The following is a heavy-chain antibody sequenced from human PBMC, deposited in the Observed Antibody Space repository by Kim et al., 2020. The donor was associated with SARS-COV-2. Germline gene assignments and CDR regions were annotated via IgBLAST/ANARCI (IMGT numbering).Heavy chain of an antibody. V-gene: IGHV3-30*04. CDR3: ARDRATWGREGNYSYYYGIDV. J-gene: IGHJ6*02. CDR1: GFTFSSYA. D-gene: IGHD1-26*01. CDR2: ISYDGSNK. Sequence: GGSLRLSCAASGFTFSSYAMHWVRQAPGKGLEWVAVISYDGSNKYYADSVKGRLTISRDNSKNTLYLQMNSLRAEDTAVYYCARDRATWGREGNYSYYYGIDVWGQGTTVTVSS.